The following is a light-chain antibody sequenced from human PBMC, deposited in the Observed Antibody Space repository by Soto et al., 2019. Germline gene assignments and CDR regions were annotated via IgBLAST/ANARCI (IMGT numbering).Light chain of an antibody. CDR3: SSYAGSNNYV. CDR2: GVT. J-gene: IGLJ1*01. Sequence: ALTQPPSASGSPGQSVTISCTGASSDVGAYTYVSWYQQHLGKAPKLMIYGVTERPSGVPDRFSGSKSGNTASLTVSGLQTEDEAYYYCSSYAGSNNYVFGPGNKVTVL. V-gene: IGLV2-8*01. CDR1: SSDVGAYTY.